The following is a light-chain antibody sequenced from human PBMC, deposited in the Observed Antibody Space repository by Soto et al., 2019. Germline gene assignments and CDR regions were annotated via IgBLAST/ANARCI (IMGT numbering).Light chain of an antibody. CDR3: QQRSNWPWT. V-gene: IGKV3-15*01. J-gene: IGKJ1*01. CDR2: DTS. CDR1: QSVSIH. Sequence: EIIMTQSPATLSVSPGERATLSCRASQSVSIHLAWYQQKPGQAPRLLIYDTSTRATGIPARFSGSGSGTEFTLTISSLRPEDFAVYYCQQRSNWPWTFGQGTKVDI.